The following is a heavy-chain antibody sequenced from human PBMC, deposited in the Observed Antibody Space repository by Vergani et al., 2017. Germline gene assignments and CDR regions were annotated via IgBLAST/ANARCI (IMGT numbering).Heavy chain of an antibody. Sequence: VQLVQSGAEVKKPGSSVKVSCKASGGTFSSYAISWVRQAPGQGLEWMGGIIPIFGTANDAQTFQGSVTITADESTSTAYMELSSLRSEATAVYYCARWGRAVAAKKRPSLDFWGQGTLVTVSS. CDR2: IIPIFGTA. V-gene: IGHV1-69*01. D-gene: IGHD6-13*01. CDR3: ARWGRAVAAKKRPSLDF. CDR1: GGTFSSYA. J-gene: IGHJ4*02.